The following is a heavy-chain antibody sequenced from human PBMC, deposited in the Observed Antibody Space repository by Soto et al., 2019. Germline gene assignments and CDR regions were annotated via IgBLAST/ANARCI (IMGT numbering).Heavy chain of an antibody. CDR2: IYYSGST. D-gene: IGHD6-13*01. J-gene: IGHJ4*02. Sequence: SETLSLTCTVSGGSISGYYWSWIRQPPGKGLEWIGYIYYSGSTNYNPSLKSRVTISVDTSKNQFSLKLSSVTAADTAVYYCARGSSSWSTDYWGQGTLVTVSS. CDR3: ARGSSSWSTDY. CDR1: GGSISGYY. V-gene: IGHV4-59*08.